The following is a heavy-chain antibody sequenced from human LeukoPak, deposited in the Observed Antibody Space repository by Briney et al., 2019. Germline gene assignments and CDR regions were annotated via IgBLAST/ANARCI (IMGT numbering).Heavy chain of an antibody. CDR2: IYTSGST. V-gene: IGHV4-4*07. D-gene: IGHD2-15*01. CDR3: ARVDGSCSGGSCPSGNWFDP. J-gene: IGHJ5*02. CDR1: GGSISSYY. Sequence: SETLSLTCTVSGGSISSYYWSWIRQPAGKGLEWIGRIYTSGSTNYNPSLKSRITISVDTSKNQFSLKLSSVTAADTAVYYCARVDGSCSGGSCPSGNWFDPWGQGTLVTVSS.